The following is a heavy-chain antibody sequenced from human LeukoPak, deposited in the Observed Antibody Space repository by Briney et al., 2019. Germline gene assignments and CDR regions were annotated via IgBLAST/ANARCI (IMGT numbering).Heavy chain of an antibody. CDR3: ARGLRYSKRYYFDY. J-gene: IGHJ4*02. CDR1: GFTFNSYW. D-gene: IGHD5-12*01. CDR2: IKQDGSEK. V-gene: IGHV3-7*01. Sequence: GGSLRLSCAASGFTFNSYWMSWVRQAPGKGLEWVANIKQDGSEKYYVDSVKGQFTISRDNAKNSLYLQMNSLRAEDTAVYYCARGLRYSKRYYFDYWGQGTLVTVSS.